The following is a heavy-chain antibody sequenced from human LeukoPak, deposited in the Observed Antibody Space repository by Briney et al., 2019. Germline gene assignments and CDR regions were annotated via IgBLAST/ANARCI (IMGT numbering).Heavy chain of an antibody. V-gene: IGHV3-21*01. J-gene: IGHJ3*02. CDR2: ISSSSIYI. CDR3: ARNGGIRLLSDAFDI. CDR1: GFTFSSYE. D-gene: IGHD3-16*01. Sequence: GGSLRLSCAASGFTFSSYEVNWVRQAPGKGLEWVASISSSSIYIYYADSVKGRFTISRDNAKKSVFLQMNSLSAEDKAVYYCARNGGIRLLSDAFDIWGQGTMVTVSS.